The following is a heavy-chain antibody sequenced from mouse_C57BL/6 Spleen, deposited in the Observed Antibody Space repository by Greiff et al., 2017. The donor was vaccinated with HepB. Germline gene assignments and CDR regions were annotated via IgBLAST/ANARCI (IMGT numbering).Heavy chain of an antibody. D-gene: IGHD4-1*01. Sequence: VQLQQPGAELVRPGSSVKLSCKASGYTFTSYWMHWVKQRPIQGLEWIGNIDPSDSETHYNQKFKDKATLTVDKSSSTAYMQLSSLTSEDSAVYYCAREGETGGFAYWGQGTLVTVSA. V-gene: IGHV1-52*01. J-gene: IGHJ3*01. CDR1: GYTFTSYW. CDR3: AREGETGGFAY. CDR2: IDPSDSET.